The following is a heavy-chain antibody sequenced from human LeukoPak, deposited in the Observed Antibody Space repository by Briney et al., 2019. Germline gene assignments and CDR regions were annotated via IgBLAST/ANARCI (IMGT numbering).Heavy chain of an antibody. D-gene: IGHD2-15*01. V-gene: IGHV3-21*01. CDR2: ISSSSSYI. CDR3: ARGPDNYCSGGSCYSRAYYYYMDV. Sequence: GSLSLSCAASGFTFSSYSMNWVRQAPGKGLEWVSSISSSSSYIYYADSVKGRFTISRDNAKNSLYLQMNSLRAEDTAVYYCARGPDNYCSGGSCYSRAYYYYMDVWGKGTTVTVSS. CDR1: GFTFSSYS. J-gene: IGHJ6*03.